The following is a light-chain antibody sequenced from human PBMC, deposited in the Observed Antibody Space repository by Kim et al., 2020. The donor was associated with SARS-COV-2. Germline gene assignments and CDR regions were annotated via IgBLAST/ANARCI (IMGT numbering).Light chain of an antibody. Sequence: GQSITISCTGTSSNVGSYNLVSWYQQHPGKAPKLMIYEVSKRPSGVSNRFSGSKSGNTASLTISGLQAEDEADYYCCSYAGSSTYVFGTGTKVTVL. V-gene: IGLV2-23*02. CDR3: CSYAGSSTYV. CDR2: EVS. CDR1: SSNVGSYNL. J-gene: IGLJ1*01.